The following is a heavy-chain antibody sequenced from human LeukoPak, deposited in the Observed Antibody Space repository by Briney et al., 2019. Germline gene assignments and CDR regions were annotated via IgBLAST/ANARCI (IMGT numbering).Heavy chain of an antibody. CDR3: ARGVVAATFYYYMDV. CDR2: ISNSDSST. Sequence: GGSLRLSCAASAFTFSNYAMSWVRQAPGKGLEWVSTISNSDSSTYYADSVKGRFTISRDNSKNTLYLQMNSLRADDTAVYFCARGVVAATFYYYMDVWGTGTTVTVSS. D-gene: IGHD2-15*01. V-gene: IGHV3-23*01. CDR1: AFTFSNYA. J-gene: IGHJ6*03.